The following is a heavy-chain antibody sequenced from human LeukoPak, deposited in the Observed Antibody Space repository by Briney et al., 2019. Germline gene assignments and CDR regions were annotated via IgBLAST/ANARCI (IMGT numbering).Heavy chain of an antibody. CDR1: GFTFSSYA. D-gene: IGHD2-2*01. J-gene: IGHJ4*02. V-gene: IGHV3-30-3*01. Sequence: GGSLRLSCAASGFTFSSYAMSWVRQAPGKGLEWVAVISYDGSNKYYADSVKGRFTISRDNSKNTLYLQMNSLRAEDTAVYYCARGIVVVPAALGGWGQGTLVTVSS. CDR2: ISYDGSNK. CDR3: ARGIVVVPAALGG.